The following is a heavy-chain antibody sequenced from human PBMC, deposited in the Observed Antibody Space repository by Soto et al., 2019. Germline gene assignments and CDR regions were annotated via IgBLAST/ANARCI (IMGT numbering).Heavy chain of an antibody. D-gene: IGHD5-12*01. V-gene: IGHV3-9*01. CDR1: GFTFDDYA. CDR3: AKENGGYGHFDY. CDR2: ISWNSGSI. J-gene: IGHJ4*02. Sequence: EVQLVESGGGLVQPGRSLRLSCAASGFTFDDYAMYWVRQATGKGLEWVSGISWNSGSIGYADSVQGRFTISRDNAKNSLYLQMNSLRAEDTALYYCAKENGGYGHFDYWGQGTLVTVSS.